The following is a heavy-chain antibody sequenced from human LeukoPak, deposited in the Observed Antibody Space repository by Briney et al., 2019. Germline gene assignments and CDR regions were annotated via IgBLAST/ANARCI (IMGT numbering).Heavy chain of an antibody. CDR2: LYYNGNT. Sequence: SETLSLTCAVSGDFMSSGDYSWSWIRQPPGKGLDWIGFLYYNGNTYHNSSLKSRVSISVDTSKNQFSLKLSSVTAADTAVYYCARDYGSGSWGQGTLVTVSS. D-gene: IGHD2-15*01. CDR1: GDFMSSGDYS. CDR3: ARDYGSGS. V-gene: IGHV4-30-4*07. J-gene: IGHJ4*02.